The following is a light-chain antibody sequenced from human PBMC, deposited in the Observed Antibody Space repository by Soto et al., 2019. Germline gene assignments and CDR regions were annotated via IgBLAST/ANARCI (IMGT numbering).Light chain of an antibody. CDR2: GAS. CDR1: QSVSSD. CDR3: QQYNNWPV. J-gene: IGKJ1*01. V-gene: IGKV3-15*01. Sequence: EIVMTQSPATLSVSPGERASLSCRASQSVSSDLAWYQQKPGQAPRLLIHGASTRATGIPARFTGSGSGTEFTLTISSLQSEDFAVYYCQQYNNWPVFGQGTKVDI.